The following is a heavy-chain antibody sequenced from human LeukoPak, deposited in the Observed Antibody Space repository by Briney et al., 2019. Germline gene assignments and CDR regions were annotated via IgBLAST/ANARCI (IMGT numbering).Heavy chain of an antibody. D-gene: IGHD2-2*01. CDR3: ARDIASCTHTTSYDIRFDS. V-gene: IGHV1-46*01. J-gene: IGHJ5*01. Sequence: ASVKVSCKASGYTFTSYYMHWVRQAPGQGLEWMGIINPSGGSTSYAQKFQGRVTMTRDMSTSTVCMELSSLRSEDTAVYYCARDIASCTHTTSYDIRFDSWGQGTLVTVSS. CDR2: INPSGGST. CDR1: GYTFTSYY.